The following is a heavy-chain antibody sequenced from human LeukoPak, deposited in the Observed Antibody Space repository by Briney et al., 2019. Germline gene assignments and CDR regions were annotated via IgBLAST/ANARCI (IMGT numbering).Heavy chain of an antibody. Sequence: GASVKVSCKASGNTFTRNYIQWVRQAPGQGLEWMGIISPSGDSTTYAQKFQGRVTMTRDTSTRTVYMELSSLRSEDTAVYYCARDAGYYVSGSSLDYWGQGTLVTASS. CDR1: GNTFTRNY. V-gene: IGHV1-46*01. CDR2: ISPSGDST. J-gene: IGHJ4*02. D-gene: IGHD3-10*01. CDR3: ARDAGYYVSGSSLDY.